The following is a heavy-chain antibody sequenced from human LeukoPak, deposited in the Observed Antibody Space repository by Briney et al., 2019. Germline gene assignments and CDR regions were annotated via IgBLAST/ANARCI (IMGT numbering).Heavy chain of an antibody. CDR2: INHSGST. CDR1: GGSFSGYY. CDR3: ARAVATAFYYYYYYMDV. J-gene: IGHJ6*03. Sequence: SETLSLTCAVYGGSFSGYYWSWIRQPPGKGLEWIGEINHSGSTNYNPSLKSRVTISVDTSKNQFSLKLSSVTAAGTAVYYCARAVATAFYYYYYYMDVWGKGTTVTVSS. V-gene: IGHV4-34*01. D-gene: IGHD5-18*01.